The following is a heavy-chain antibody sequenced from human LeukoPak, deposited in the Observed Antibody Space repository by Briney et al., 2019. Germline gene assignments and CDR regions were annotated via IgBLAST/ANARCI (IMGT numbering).Heavy chain of an antibody. D-gene: IGHD1-14*01. CDR2: INGNDGST. V-gene: IGHV1-2*02. Sequence: ASVKVSCKASGYTFANFYIHWVRQAPGQGPAGMGWINGNDGSTNYAQKFQGRVTMTRVTAISTVYMDLSGLRPDDTATYYCARDEGSTYNQLDYWGQGTLVTVSS. J-gene: IGHJ4*02. CDR1: GYTFANFY. CDR3: ARDEGSTYNQLDY.